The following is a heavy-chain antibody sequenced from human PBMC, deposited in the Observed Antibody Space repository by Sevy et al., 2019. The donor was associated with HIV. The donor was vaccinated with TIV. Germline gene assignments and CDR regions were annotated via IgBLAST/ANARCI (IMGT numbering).Heavy chain of an antibody. CDR3: VRHGTAGTTMDYFDK. V-gene: IGHV5-51*01. CDR1: GYAFTTYW. Sequence: GESLKISCKGSGYAFTTYWIGWVRQTPGKGLEWMGIIYPGNSDTRYSPSFQGQVTISADKSIRTAYLQWSSLKASDSAMYYCVRHGTAGTTMDYFDKWGQGTLVTVSS. J-gene: IGHJ4*02. D-gene: IGHD1-1*01. CDR2: IYPGNSDT.